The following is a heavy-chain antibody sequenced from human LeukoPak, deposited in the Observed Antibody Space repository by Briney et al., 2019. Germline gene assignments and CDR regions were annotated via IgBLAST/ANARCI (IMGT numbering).Heavy chain of an antibody. Sequence: GGSLRLSCAASGFTFSSYAMSWVRQAPGKGLEWVSAISGSGGSTYYADSVKGRFTISRDNSKNTLYLQMNSLRAEDAAVYYCARAHYDYVWGSYRPNDAFDSWGQGTMVTVSS. J-gene: IGHJ3*02. CDR1: GFTFSSYA. V-gene: IGHV3-23*01. CDR3: ARAHYDYVWGSYRPNDAFDS. CDR2: ISGSGGST. D-gene: IGHD3-16*02.